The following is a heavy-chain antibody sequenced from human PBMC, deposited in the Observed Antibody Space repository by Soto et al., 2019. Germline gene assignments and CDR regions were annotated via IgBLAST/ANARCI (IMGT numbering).Heavy chain of an antibody. D-gene: IGHD3-10*01. J-gene: IGHJ6*03. CDR2: IIPILGIA. V-gene: IGHV1-69*02. Sequence: QVQLVQSGAEVKKPGSSVKVSCKASGGTFSSYTISWVRQAPGQGLEWMGRIIPILGIANYAQKFQGRVTITEDKPTSTAYMQLSRLRSEHPSVYYCALGSHSYWVHYYYYNMDIRGKGTTVTVSS. CDR1: GGTFSSYT. CDR3: ALGSHSYWVHYYYYNMDI.